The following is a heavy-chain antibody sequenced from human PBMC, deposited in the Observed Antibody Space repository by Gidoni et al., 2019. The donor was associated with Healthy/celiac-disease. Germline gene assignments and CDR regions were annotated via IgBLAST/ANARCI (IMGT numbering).Heavy chain of an antibody. D-gene: IGHD6-6*01. CDR1: GGSFSGYY. V-gene: IGHV4-34*01. CDR2: INHSGST. Sequence: QVQLQQSGAGLLKPSETLSLTCAVYGGSFSGYYWSWIRQPPGKGLEWIGEINHSGSTNYNPSLKSRVTISVDTSKNRFSLKLSSVTAADTAVYYCARGRAAARPNWFDPWGQGTLVTVSS. J-gene: IGHJ5*02. CDR3: ARGRAAARPNWFDP.